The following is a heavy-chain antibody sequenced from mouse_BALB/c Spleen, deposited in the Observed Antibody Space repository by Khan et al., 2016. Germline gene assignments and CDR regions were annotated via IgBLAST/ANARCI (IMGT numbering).Heavy chain of an antibody. D-gene: IGHD2-14*01. CDR1: GFAFSSYW. CDR3: ARGTPVAN. V-gene: IGHV1-80*01. Sequence: QVQLKESGAELVRPGSSVKISCKASGFAFSSYWMNWVKQRPGQGLEWIGQLYPGDGDPNYNGKFKGKATMTADTSSSTAYMQLSSLTAEDPAVYFWARGTPVANWGQGTLVTVSA. CDR2: LYPGDGDP. J-gene: IGHJ3*01.